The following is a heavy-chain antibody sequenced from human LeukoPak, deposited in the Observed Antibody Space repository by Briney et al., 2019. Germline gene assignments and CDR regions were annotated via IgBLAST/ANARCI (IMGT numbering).Heavy chain of an antibody. CDR1: GGSFSGYY. CDR3: ARDYYDSSGYPLRGYYFDY. CDR2: INHSGST. D-gene: IGHD3-22*01. Sequence: SETLSLTCAVYGGSFSGYYWSWIRQPPGKGLEWIGEINHSGSTNYNPSLKSRVTISVDTSKNQFSLKLSSVTAADTAVYYCARDYYDSSGYPLRGYYFDYWGQGTLVTVSS. V-gene: IGHV4-34*01. J-gene: IGHJ4*02.